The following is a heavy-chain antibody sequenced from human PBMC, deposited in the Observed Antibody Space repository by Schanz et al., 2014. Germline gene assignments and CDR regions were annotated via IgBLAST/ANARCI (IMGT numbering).Heavy chain of an antibody. D-gene: IGHD6-13*01. CDR3: ARDGEAAAGCDY. CDR1: GYTFNNHG. V-gene: IGHV1-18*01. Sequence: QVQLVQSGGEVKKPGASATVSCKASGYTFNNHGISWVRQAPGQGLEWMGWISAYNGHTTYAQKFQGRVTMTRNTSITTAYLELSSLRSGDTAVYYCARDGEAAAGCDYWGQGTLVTVSS. CDR2: ISAYNGHT. J-gene: IGHJ4*02.